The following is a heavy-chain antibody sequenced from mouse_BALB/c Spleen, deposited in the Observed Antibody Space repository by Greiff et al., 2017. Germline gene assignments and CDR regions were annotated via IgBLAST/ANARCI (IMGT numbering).Heavy chain of an antibody. Sequence: VKLQESGPGLVAPSQSLSITCTVSGFSLTGYGVNWVRQPPGKGLEWLGMIWGDGSTDYNSALKSRLSISKYNSKSQVFLKMNSLQTDDTARYYCARVYYYGSSYHAMDDWGQGTSVTVSS. CDR2: IWGDGST. CDR1: GFSLTGYG. J-gene: IGHJ4*01. V-gene: IGHV2-6-7*02. D-gene: IGHD1-1*01. CDR3: ARVYYYGSSYHAMDD.